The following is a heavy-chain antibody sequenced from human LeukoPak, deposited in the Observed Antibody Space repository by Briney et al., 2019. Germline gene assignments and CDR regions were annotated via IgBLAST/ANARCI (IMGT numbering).Heavy chain of an antibody. J-gene: IGHJ5*02. V-gene: IGHV1-3*01. Sequence: ASVKVSCKASGYTFASYAIHWVRQAPGQGLKWMGWINAGNDNTKYSQKFQGRVTITRDTSASTVYMELSSLRSEDTAVYYCARANYGSGTRWFDPWGQGTLVIVSS. D-gene: IGHD3-10*01. CDR1: GYTFASYA. CDR2: INAGNDNT. CDR3: ARANYGSGTRWFDP.